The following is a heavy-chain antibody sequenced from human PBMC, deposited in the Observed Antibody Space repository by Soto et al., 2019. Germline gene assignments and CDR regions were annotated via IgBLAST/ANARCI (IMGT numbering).Heavy chain of an antibody. CDR2: ISGSGGST. J-gene: IGHJ4*02. V-gene: IGHV3-23*01. CDR1: GFTFSSYA. D-gene: IGHD2-2*01. Sequence: EVQLLESGGGLVQPGGSLRLSCAASGFTFSSYAMSWVRQAPGKGLESVSAISGSGGSTYYEDSVQGRFTISRDNSKNTWYRKMNSLSAKDTAVYDCANDLPVPAAITLDYWGQGTLVTVFS. CDR3: ANDLPVPAAITLDY.